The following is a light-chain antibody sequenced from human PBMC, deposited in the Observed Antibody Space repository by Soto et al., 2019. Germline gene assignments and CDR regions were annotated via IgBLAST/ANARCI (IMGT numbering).Light chain of an antibody. CDR2: GIS. CDR3: QQYTQSLWT. CDR1: QSVSDR. J-gene: IGKJ1*01. Sequence: EIVMTQSPDTLSVSPGERATLSCRASQSVSDRVVWYQQKSGQAPSLLTYGISKRAAGIPDRFTGSGSGTDFTLTIDGLEPEDFAVYYCQQYTQSLWTFGQGTKVDNK. V-gene: IGKV3-20*01.